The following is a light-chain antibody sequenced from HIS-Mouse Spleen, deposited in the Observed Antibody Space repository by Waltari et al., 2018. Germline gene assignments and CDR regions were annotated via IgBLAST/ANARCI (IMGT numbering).Light chain of an antibody. J-gene: IGLJ2*01. Sequence: SYELTQPPSVSVSPGQTASITCSGDKLGDKYACWYQQKPGQSPVLVIYQDSKRPSGIPERVSGSNSGDTATLTISGTQAMDEADDYCQAWDSSTAVFGGGTKLTVL. CDR1: KLGDKY. V-gene: IGLV3-1*01. CDR2: QDS. CDR3: QAWDSSTAV.